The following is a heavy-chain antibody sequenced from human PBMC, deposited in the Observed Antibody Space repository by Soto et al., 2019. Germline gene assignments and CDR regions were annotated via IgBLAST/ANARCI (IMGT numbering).Heavy chain of an antibody. D-gene: IGHD5-18*01. Sequence: QVQLVESGGGVVQPGRSLRLSCAASGFTFSSYDMHWVRQAPGKGLEWVAVIWYDGSNKYYADSVKGRFTISRDNSKNTLYLQMNSLRAEDTAVYYCARDVFVIGGYSYGDAFDIWGQGTMVTVSS. CDR1: GFTFSSYD. CDR3: ARDVFVIGGYSYGDAFDI. CDR2: IWYDGSNK. J-gene: IGHJ3*02. V-gene: IGHV3-33*01.